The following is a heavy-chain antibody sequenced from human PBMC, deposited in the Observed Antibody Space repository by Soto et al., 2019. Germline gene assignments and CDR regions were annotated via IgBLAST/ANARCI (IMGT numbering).Heavy chain of an antibody. CDR2: IYHSGST. Sequence: QVQLQESGPGLVKPSGTLSLTCAVSSGSISSSNWWSWVRQPPGKGLEWIGEIYHSGSTKYNPSLKSRLTISVDKSKNQFSLKLSSVTAADTAVYYCARESVAVAGTALYYFDYWGQGTLVTVSS. V-gene: IGHV4-4*02. D-gene: IGHD6-19*01. CDR1: SGSISSSNW. J-gene: IGHJ4*02. CDR3: ARESVAVAGTALYYFDY.